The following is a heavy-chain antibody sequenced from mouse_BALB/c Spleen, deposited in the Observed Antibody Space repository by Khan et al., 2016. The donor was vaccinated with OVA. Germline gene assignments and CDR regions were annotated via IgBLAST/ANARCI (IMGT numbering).Heavy chain of an antibody. V-gene: IGHV9-3-1*01. J-gene: IGHJ1*01. CDR3: ARVGNYWYVDD. Sequence: QIQLVQSGPELKKPGETVKISCKASGYTFTNFGMNWVKQAPGKALKWMGWINTYTGEPTYADDFKGRFAFSLETSASTAYLQINNLKNDDTATYFCARVGNYWYVDDWGAGTTVTVSS. CDR2: INTYTGEP. D-gene: IGHD2-1*01. CDR1: GYTFTNFG.